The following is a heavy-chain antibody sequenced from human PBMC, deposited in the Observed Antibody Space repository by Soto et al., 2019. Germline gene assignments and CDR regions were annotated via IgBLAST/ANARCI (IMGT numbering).Heavy chain of an antibody. D-gene: IGHD5-12*01. V-gene: IGHV3-21*04. J-gene: IGHJ6*02. CDR3: ASYVDIVDTHPSPYSYYYGMEV. CDR2: ISSSSSYI. CDR1: GFTFSSYS. Sequence: GGSLRLSCRASGFTFSSYSMNWVRQAPGKALEWVSSISSSSSYIYYADSVKGRFTIPRDNAKNSLYLQMNSLRAEDTPVHYCASYVDIVDTHPSPYSYYYGMEVWGQGTTVTVS.